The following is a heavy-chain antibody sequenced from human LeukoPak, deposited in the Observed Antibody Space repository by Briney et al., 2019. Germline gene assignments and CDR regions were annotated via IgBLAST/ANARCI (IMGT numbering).Heavy chain of an antibody. V-gene: IGHV5-10-1*01. Sequence: PGESLRISCKGSGYSFTSYWISWVRQMPGKGLEWMGRIDPSDSYTNYSPSFQGHVTISADKSISTAYLQWSSLKASDTAMYYCARQFDYYDSRGSRAPFDPWGQGTLVTVSS. CDR1: GYSFTSYW. CDR2: IDPSDSYT. D-gene: IGHD3-22*01. J-gene: IGHJ5*02. CDR3: ARQFDYYDSRGSRAPFDP.